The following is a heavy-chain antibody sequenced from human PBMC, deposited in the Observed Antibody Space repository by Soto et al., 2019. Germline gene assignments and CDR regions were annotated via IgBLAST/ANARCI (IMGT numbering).Heavy chain of an antibody. Sequence: PSETLSLACTVSGDSITSSESYWSWIRQPPGKGLEWIGYIYYSGSTYYNPSLKSRISISVDTSKNQFSLKLRSVTAAETDVYYCAIDSYGGNSPDGLIYWDQGTLVTVSS. CDR3: AIDSYGGNSPDGLIY. CDR1: GDSITSSESY. D-gene: IGHD4-17*01. CDR2: IYYSGST. V-gene: IGHV4-30-4*01. J-gene: IGHJ4*02.